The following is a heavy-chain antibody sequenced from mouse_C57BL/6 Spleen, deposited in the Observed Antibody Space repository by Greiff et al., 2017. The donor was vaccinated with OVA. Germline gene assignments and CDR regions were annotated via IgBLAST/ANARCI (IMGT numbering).Heavy chain of an antibody. CDR3: ASPYYYGSRSYAMDY. Sequence: VQVVESGPGLVAPSQSLSITCTVSGFSLTSYAISWVRQPPGKGLEWLGVIWTGGGTNYNSALKSRLSISKDNSKSQVFLKMNSLQTDDTARYYCASPYYYGSRSYAMDYWGQGTSVTVSS. CDR1: GFSLTSYA. D-gene: IGHD1-1*01. J-gene: IGHJ4*01. V-gene: IGHV2-9-1*01. CDR2: IWTGGGT.